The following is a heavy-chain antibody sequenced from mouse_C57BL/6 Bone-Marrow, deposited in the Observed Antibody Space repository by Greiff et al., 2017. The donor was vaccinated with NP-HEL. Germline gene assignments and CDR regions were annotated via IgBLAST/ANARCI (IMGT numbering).Heavy chain of an antibody. V-gene: IGHV7-3*01. J-gene: IGHJ3*01. D-gene: IGHD1-1*01. CDR3: ARPYGSSYIWFAY. CDR2: IRNKANGYTT. Sequence: EVQLVESGGGLVQPGGSLSLSCAASGFTFTDYYMSWVRQPPGKALEWLGFIRNKANGYTTEYSASVKGRFTISRDNSQSILYLQRKALRAEDSATYYCARPYGSSYIWFAYWGQGTLVTVSA. CDR1: GFTFTDYY.